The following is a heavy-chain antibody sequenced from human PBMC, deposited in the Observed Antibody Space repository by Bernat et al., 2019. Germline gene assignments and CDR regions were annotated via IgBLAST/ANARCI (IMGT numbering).Heavy chain of an antibody. D-gene: IGHD3-10*01. CDR3: ARGGLWFGERLNWFDP. CDR1: GGSISSYY. V-gene: IGHV4-59*08. Sequence: QVQLQESGPGLVKPSETLSLTCTVSGGSISSYYWSWIRQPPGKGLEWIGYIYYSGSTNYNPSLKSRVTISVDKSKNQFSLKLSSVTAADTAEYYCARGGLWFGERLNWFDPWGQGTLVTVSS. J-gene: IGHJ5*02. CDR2: IYYSGST.